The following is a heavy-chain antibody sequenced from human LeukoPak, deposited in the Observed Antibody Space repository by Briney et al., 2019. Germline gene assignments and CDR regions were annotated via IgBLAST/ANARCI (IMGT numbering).Heavy chain of an antibody. J-gene: IGHJ4*02. V-gene: IGHV3-74*01. Sequence: PGGSLRLSCAASGFTFSSYWMHWVRQAPGKGLVWVSRISNAGSTTFYAASVKGRFTISRDNAKNTLYLQMNSLRVEDTAVYYCAAWGVFDYWGQGTWVTVSS. CDR3: AAWGVFDY. CDR1: GFTFSSYW. D-gene: IGHD3-16*01. CDR2: ISNAGSTT.